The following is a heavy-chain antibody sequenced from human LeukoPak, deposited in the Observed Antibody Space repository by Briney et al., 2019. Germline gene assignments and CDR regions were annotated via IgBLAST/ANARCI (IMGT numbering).Heavy chain of an antibody. J-gene: IGHJ4*02. D-gene: IGHD2-21*02. CDR1: GFTFSSTS. CDR2: TVGGGDGT. CDR3: AKDTAYCGGDCYSFDY. Sequence: GGSLRLSCAASGFTFSSTSMSWVRQAPGKGLEWVAVTVGGGDGTYYADSVKGRFTISRDNSNNTLYLQMNSLRAEDTAVYYCAKDTAYCGGDCYSFDYWGQGTLVTVSS. V-gene: IGHV3-23*01.